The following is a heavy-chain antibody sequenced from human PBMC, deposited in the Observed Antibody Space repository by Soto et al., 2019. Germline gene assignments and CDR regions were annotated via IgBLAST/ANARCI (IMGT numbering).Heavy chain of an antibody. CDR2: INPSGGST. CDR3: AREGKITMVRGAPFDP. J-gene: IGHJ5*02. V-gene: IGHV1-46*01. Sequence: ASVKFSCKASGYTFTSYYMHWVRQAPGQGLEWMGIINPSGGSTSYAQKFQGRVTMTRDTSTSTVYMELSSLRSEDTAVYYCAREGKITMVRGAPFDPWGQGTLVTVSS. CDR1: GYTFTSYY. D-gene: IGHD3-10*01.